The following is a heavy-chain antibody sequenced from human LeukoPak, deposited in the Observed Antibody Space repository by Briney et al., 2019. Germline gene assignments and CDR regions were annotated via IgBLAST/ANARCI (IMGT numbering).Heavy chain of an antibody. J-gene: IGHJ4*02. D-gene: IGHD4/OR15-4a*01. Sequence: SETLSLTCTVSGGSVSSDSYYWSWIRQPPGKGLEWIGEINHSGSTNYNPSLKSRVTISVDTSKNQFSLKLSSVTAADTAVYYCARAMTMPDYWGQGTLVTVSS. CDR3: ARAMTMPDY. CDR1: GGSVSSDSYY. V-gene: IGHV4-39*07. CDR2: INHSGST.